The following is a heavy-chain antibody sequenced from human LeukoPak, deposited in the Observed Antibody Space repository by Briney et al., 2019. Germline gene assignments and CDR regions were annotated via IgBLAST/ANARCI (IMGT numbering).Heavy chain of an antibody. Sequence: ASVKVSCKASGYTFTSYGISWVRQAPGQGLEWMGWISAYNGNTNYAQKFQGRVTMTRDTSISTAYMELRRLRFDDTAVYYCARVASGSTAFDIWGQGTMVSVSS. D-gene: IGHD1-26*01. V-gene: IGHV1-18*01. CDR1: GYTFTSYG. CDR2: ISAYNGNT. J-gene: IGHJ3*02. CDR3: ARVASGSTAFDI.